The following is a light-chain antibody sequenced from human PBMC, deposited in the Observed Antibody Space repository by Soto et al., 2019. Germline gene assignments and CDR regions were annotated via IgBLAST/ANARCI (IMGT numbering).Light chain of an antibody. CDR2: LAS. CDR1: QSISTS. J-gene: IGKJ1*01. Sequence: DIQMYQSPSTLSAFVGDRVTITCRASQSISTSLAWYQQKPGKAPKLLIYLASTLQSGVPTRFSGSGSATEFTLSINSLQPDDFATYYCRQYGSYSRTFGQGTKVDI. CDR3: RQYGSYSRT. V-gene: IGKV1-5*03.